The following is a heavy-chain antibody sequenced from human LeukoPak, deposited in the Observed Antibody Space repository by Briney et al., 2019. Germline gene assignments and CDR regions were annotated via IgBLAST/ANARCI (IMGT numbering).Heavy chain of an antibody. Sequence: SVKVSCKASGGTFSSYAISWVRQAPGQGLEWMGGIIPIFGTANYAQKFQGRVTITADESTSTAYMELSSLRSEDTAVYYCARVPQQFPYHYMDVWGKGTTVTVSS. CDR3: ARVPQQFPYHYMDV. J-gene: IGHJ6*03. CDR1: GGTFSSYA. D-gene: IGHD6-13*01. CDR2: IIPIFGTA. V-gene: IGHV1-69*13.